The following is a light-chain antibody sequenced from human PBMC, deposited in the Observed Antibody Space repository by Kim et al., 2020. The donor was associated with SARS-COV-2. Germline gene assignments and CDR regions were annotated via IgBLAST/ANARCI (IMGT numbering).Light chain of an antibody. CDR1: QSVLYSSNNKNH. J-gene: IGKJ1*01. CDR3: QQYHTTPRT. CDR2: WAS. Sequence: DIVMTQSPDSLAVSLGERATINCKSSQSVLYSSNNKNHLSWYQQKPGQPPKLLIYWASTRESGVPDRFSGSGSGTDFTLTISSLQAEDVAVYYCQQYHTTPRTFGQGTKVDIK. V-gene: IGKV4-1*01.